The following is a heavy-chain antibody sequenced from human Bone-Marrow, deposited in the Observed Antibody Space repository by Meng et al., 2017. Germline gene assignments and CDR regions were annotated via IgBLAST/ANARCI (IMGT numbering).Heavy chain of an antibody. J-gene: IGHJ4*02. Sequence: ASVKVSCKASGNTFTSNGITWVRQAPGQGLEWMGWISAYNGKTNYAQKVQGRVTMTTDTSTSTAYMELRSLRSDDTAVYYCARASLSILRYFDWLLPPFNYWGQGTLVTVSS. D-gene: IGHD3-9*01. CDR2: ISAYNGKT. V-gene: IGHV1-18*01. CDR3: ARASLSILRYFDWLLPPFNY. CDR1: GNTFTSNG.